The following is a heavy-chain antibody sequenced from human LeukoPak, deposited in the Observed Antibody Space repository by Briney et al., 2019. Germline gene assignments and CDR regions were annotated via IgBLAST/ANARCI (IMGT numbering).Heavy chain of an antibody. CDR3: ASSGYSSSWYQILRY. D-gene: IGHD6-13*01. Sequence: SETLSLTCAVYGGSFSGYYWSWIRQPPGKGLEWIGEINHSGSTNYNPSLKSRVTISVDTSKNQFSLKLSSVTAADTAVYYCASSGYSSSWYQILRYWGQGTLVTVSS. CDR2: INHSGST. CDR1: GGSFSGYY. J-gene: IGHJ4*02. V-gene: IGHV4-34*01.